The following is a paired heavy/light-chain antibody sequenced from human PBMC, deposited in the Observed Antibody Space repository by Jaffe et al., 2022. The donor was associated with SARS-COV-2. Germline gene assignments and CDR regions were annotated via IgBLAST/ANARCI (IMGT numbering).Light chain of an antibody. CDR3: SSYTSSSTDVV. J-gene: IGLJ2*01. CDR2: DVS. Sequence: QSALTQPASVSGSPGQSITISCTGTSSDVGGYNYVSWYQQLPGKAPKFVIYDVSNRPSGVSNRFSGSKSGNTASLTISGLQAEDEADYYCSSYTSSSTDVVFGGGTKLTVL. V-gene: IGLV2-14*01. CDR1: SSDVGGYNY.
Heavy chain of an antibody. CDR3: ASRGRHYYDSSGYYYVWDY. J-gene: IGHJ4*02. Sequence: QLQLQESGPGLVKPSETLSLTCTVSGGSISSSTYYWGWVRQPPGKGLEWIGSIYYSGSTYYNPSLKSRVTISVDTSKNQFSLKLSSVTAADTAVYYCASRGRHYYDSSGYYYVWDYWGQGTLVTVSS. CDR2: IYYSGST. D-gene: IGHD3-22*01. V-gene: IGHV4-39*01. CDR1: GGSISSSTYY.